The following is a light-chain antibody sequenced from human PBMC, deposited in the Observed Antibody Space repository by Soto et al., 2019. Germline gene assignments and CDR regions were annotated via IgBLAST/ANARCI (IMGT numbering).Light chain of an antibody. J-gene: IGKJ3*01. Sequence: DIQMTQSPSTLSASVGDRVTITCRASQSISSWLAWYQQKPGKAPKLLIYKASSIESGVPSRFSGSGSGTEFTLTISRLQPDDFATYYCQQYNSYSEFTFGPGTKVDIK. CDR1: QSISSW. V-gene: IGKV1-5*03. CDR3: QQYNSYSEFT. CDR2: KAS.